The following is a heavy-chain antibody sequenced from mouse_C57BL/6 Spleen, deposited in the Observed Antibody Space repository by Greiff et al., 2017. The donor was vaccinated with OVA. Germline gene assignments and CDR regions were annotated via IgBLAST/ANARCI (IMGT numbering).Heavy chain of an antibody. J-gene: IGHJ3*01. CDR1: GYSFPGYY. D-gene: IGHD1-1*02. CDR3: ARSDYGWFAY. V-gene: IGHV1-42*01. Sequence: EVQLQQSGPELVKPGASVKISCQASGYSFPGYYMNWVKQSPEKSLEWIGEINPSTGGTTYNQKFKAKATLTVDKSSSTAYMQLKSLTSEDSAVYYCARSDYGWFAYWGQGTLVTVSA. CDR2: INPSTGGT.